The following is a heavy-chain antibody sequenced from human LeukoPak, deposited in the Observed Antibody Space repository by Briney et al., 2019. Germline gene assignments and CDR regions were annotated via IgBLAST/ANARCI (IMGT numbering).Heavy chain of an antibody. Sequence: ASVKVSCXASGYTFTGYYMHWVRRAHGQGLEWMGRINPNSGGTNYAQKFQGRVTMTRDTSISTAYMELSRLRSDDTAVYYCARGHMVRGVITIFDYWGQGTLVTVSS. CDR2: INPNSGGT. D-gene: IGHD3-10*01. CDR3: ARGHMVRGVITIFDY. J-gene: IGHJ4*02. CDR1: GYTFTGYY. V-gene: IGHV1-2*06.